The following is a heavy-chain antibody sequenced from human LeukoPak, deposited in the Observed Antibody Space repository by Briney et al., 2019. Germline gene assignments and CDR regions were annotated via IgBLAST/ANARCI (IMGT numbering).Heavy chain of an antibody. CDR1: GYTFTSYG. D-gene: IGHD3-16*02. J-gene: IGHJ4*02. CDR3: ARDQGVRYYDYVWGSYRYTPLIY. Sequence: GASVKVSCKASGYTFTSYGISWVRQAPGQGLEWMGWINPNSGGTNYAQRFQGRVTMTRDTSISTAYMELSRLRSDDTAVYYCARDQGVRYYDYVWGSYRYTPLIYWGQGTLVTVSS. V-gene: IGHV1-2*02. CDR2: INPNSGGT.